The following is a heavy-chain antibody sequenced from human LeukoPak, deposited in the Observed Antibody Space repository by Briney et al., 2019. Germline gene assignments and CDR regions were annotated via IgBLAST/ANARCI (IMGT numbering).Heavy chain of an antibody. CDR3: ARASDGLYYYYYGMDV. D-gene: IGHD2-2*01. J-gene: IGHJ6*02. CDR2: INHSGST. V-gene: IGHV4-34*01. CDR1: GGSFSGYY. Sequence: SETLSLTCAVYGGSFSGYYWSWIRQPPGKGLEWIGEINHSGSTNYNPSLKSRVTISVDTSKNQFSLKLSSVTAADTAVYYCARASDGLYYYYYGMDVWGQGTSVTVSS.